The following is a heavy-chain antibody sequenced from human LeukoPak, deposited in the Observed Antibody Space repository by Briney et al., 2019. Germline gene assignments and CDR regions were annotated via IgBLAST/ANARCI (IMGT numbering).Heavy chain of an antibody. CDR3: ARPVGDTAMVPTYFDY. Sequence: PGGSLRLSCAASGFTFSDYYMSWILQAPGKGLEWVSYISSSGSTIYYADSVKGRFTISRDNAKNSLYLQMNSLRAEDTAVYYCARPVGDTAMVPTYFDYWGQGTLVTVSS. J-gene: IGHJ4*02. CDR1: GFTFSDYY. CDR2: ISSSGSTI. D-gene: IGHD5-18*01. V-gene: IGHV3-11*01.